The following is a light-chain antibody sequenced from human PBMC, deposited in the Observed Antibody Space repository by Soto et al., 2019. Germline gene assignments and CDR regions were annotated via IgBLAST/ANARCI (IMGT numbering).Light chain of an antibody. Sequence: EIVLTQSPGTLSLSPGERATRSCRASQSVSNNYSGCYQQKPGQAPRLLIYGASNRATGIPDRFSGSGSGTDFTPTISRLEPGDFAVYYCQQYGSSGTFGQGTKV. CDR3: QQYGSSGT. J-gene: IGKJ1*01. CDR1: QSVSNNY. CDR2: GAS. V-gene: IGKV3-20*01.